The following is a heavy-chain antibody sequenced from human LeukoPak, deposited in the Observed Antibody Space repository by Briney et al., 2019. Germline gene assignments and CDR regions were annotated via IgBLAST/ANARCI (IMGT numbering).Heavy chain of an antibody. Sequence: PSETLSLTRTVSGASIRSYYWSWIRQPAGKGLEWIGRIHTSGSTSYNAPLKSRVTMSVDTSKNQLSLKLNSVTAADTAVYYCARAGSGYDYFFDYWGQGTLVTVSS. D-gene: IGHD5-12*01. CDR3: ARAGSGYDYFFDY. CDR2: IHTSGST. J-gene: IGHJ4*02. V-gene: IGHV4-4*07. CDR1: GASIRSYY.